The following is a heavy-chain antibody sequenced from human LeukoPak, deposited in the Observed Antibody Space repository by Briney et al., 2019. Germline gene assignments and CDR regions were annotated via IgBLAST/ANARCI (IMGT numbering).Heavy chain of an antibody. J-gene: IGHJ6*03. D-gene: IGHD1-7*01. CDR2: IYMSGST. CDR1: GGSISSYY. Sequence: PSETLSLTCTVSGGSISSYYWSWIRQPAGKGLEWIGRIYMSGSTNYNPSLKSRVTMSVDPSKNQFSRKLSSVTAADTAVYYCARDRTGAISSREEVFYYYYYMDVWGKGTTVTVSS. CDR3: ARDRTGAISSREEVFYYYYYMDV. V-gene: IGHV4-4*07.